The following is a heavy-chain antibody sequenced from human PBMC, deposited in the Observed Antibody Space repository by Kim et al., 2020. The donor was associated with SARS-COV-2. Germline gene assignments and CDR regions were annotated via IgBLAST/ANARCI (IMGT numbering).Heavy chain of an antibody. V-gene: IGHV4-39*01. J-gene: IGHJ4*02. CDR2: IYYSGST. CDR1: GGSISSSSYY. Sequence: SETLSLTCTVSGGSISSSSYYWGWIRQPPGKGLEWIGSIYYSGSTYYNPSLKSRVTISVDTSKNQFSLKLSSVTAADTAVYYCATRGIAVAGINDYWGQGTLVTVSS. D-gene: IGHD6-19*01. CDR3: ATRGIAVAGINDY.